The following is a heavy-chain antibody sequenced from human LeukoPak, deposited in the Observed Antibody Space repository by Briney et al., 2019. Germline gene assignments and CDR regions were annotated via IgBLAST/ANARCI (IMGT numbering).Heavy chain of an antibody. CDR2: INWNGGST. D-gene: IGHD3-16*01. CDR3: AREEGGYFDY. V-gene: IGHV3-20*04. CDR1: GFSFDDYD. J-gene: IGHJ4*02. Sequence: GGSLRLSCAASGFSFDDYDMSRVRQAPGKGLEWVSGINWNGGSTGYADSVKGRFTISRDNAKNSLYLQMSSLRAEDTALYYCAREEGGYFDYWGQGTLVTVSS.